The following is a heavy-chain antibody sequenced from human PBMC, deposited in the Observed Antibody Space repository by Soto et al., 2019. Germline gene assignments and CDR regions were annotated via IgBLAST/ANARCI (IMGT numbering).Heavy chain of an antibody. J-gene: IGHJ6*03. CDR2: IYSGGST. V-gene: IGHV3-66*01. CDR1: GFTVSSNY. Sequence: GGSLRLSCAASGFTVSSNYMSWVRQAPGKGLEWVSVIYSGGSTYYADSVKGRFTISRDNSKNTLYLQMNSLRAEDTAVYYCARDLRGGHYYYYMDVWGKGTTVTVSS. CDR3: ARDLRGGHYYYYMDV. D-gene: IGHD3-16*01.